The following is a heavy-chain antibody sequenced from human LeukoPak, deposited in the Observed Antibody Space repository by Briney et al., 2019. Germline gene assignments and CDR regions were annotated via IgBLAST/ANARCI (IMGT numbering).Heavy chain of an antibody. CDR2: IYHSGST. Sequence: PSETLSLTCAVSGGSISSSNWWSWIRQPPGKGLEWIGYIYHSGSTYYNPSLKSRVTISVDRSKNQFSLKLSSVTAADTAVYYCARVQVGASNFDFDYWGQGTLVTVSS. V-gene: IGHV4-28*03. J-gene: IGHJ4*02. D-gene: IGHD1-26*01. CDR3: ARVQVGASNFDFDY. CDR1: GGSISSSNW.